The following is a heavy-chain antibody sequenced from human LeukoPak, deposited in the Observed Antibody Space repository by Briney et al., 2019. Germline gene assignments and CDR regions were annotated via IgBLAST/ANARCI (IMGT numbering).Heavy chain of an antibody. J-gene: IGHJ4*02. CDR3: AREGQPYGDNSPVIDY. CDR2: IYYSGST. CDR1: GGSISSYY. D-gene: IGHD4-17*01. V-gene: IGHV4-59*01. Sequence: PSETLSLTCTVSGGSISSYYWRWIRQPPGKGLEWIGYIYYSGSTNYNPSLKSRVTISVDTSKNQFSLKLSSVTAADTAVYYCAREGQPYGDNSPVIDYWGQGTLVTVSS.